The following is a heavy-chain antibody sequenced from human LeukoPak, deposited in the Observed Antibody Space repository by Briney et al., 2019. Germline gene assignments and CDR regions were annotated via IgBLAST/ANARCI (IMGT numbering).Heavy chain of an antibody. CDR1: RFSFSNHA. Sequence: GGSLRLSCAASRFSFSNHAMNWVRQAPGKGLEWISLISHSGSSTYYADSVKGRFTVSRDNSNNTLYLQMNSLRDEDTAVYYCAREDSSGWLDFDYWGQGTLVTVSS. D-gene: IGHD6-19*01. CDR3: AREDSSGWLDFDY. J-gene: IGHJ4*02. CDR2: ISHSGSST. V-gene: IGHV3-23*01.